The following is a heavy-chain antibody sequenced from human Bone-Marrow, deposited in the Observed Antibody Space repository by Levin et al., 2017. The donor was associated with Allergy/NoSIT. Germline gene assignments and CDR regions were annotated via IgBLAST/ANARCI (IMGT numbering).Heavy chain of an antibody. Sequence: SETLSLICSVSGGAINDYFWTWIRQPPGKGLEWIGYMSNSGSTKYNASLKSRATISVDMSKKHVLLKMSSVTAADTAVYYCARALPTYYSDTSSYFSGSMDVWGQGTTVTVSS. J-gene: IGHJ6*02. CDR1: GGAINDYF. CDR3: ARALPTYYSDTSSYFSGSMDV. D-gene: IGHD3-22*01. V-gene: IGHV4-59*01. CDR2: MSNSGST.